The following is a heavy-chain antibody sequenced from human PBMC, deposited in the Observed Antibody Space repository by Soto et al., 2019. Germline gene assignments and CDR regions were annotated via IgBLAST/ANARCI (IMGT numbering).Heavy chain of an antibody. CDR3: ARDVGSSHGPGHPHYFDY. D-gene: IGHD2-2*01. Sequence: TLSVTCTASGASIGGGVSYGGGFRRHPGKDLLWIAYNYYNRNTYYTPSLKSRATISLDTSRNQFFLNLNSVTAADTAVYYCARDVGSSHGPGHPHYFDYWGQGTLVT. V-gene: IGHV4-31*03. J-gene: IGHJ4*02. CDR1: GASIGGGVSY. CDR2: NYYNRNT.